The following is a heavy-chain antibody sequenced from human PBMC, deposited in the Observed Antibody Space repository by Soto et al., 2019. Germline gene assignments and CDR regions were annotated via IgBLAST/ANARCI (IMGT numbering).Heavy chain of an antibody. D-gene: IGHD2-8*01. CDR1: GYSVTDYH. CDR2: SNPKSGGT. Sequence: ASVKVSCKASGYSVTDYHIHWVRQAPGQGLEWLGRSNPKSGGTRPAQKFPGWVTMTRDRSISTVYMELTRLRSDDTAVYFCARGHSTDCSNGVCSFFYNHEMDVWGQGTTVTVSS. J-gene: IGHJ6*02. CDR3: ARGHSTDCSNGVCSFFYNHEMDV. V-gene: IGHV1-2*04.